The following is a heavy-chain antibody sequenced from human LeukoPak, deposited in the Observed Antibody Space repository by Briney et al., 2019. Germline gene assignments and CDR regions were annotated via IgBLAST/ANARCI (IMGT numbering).Heavy chain of an antibody. CDR1: GYPLSRYG. D-gene: IGHD2-15*01. J-gene: IGHJ6*03. V-gene: IGHV3-33*06. CDR2: IGDDGSNK. CDR3: AKGGGNPYYYYYYMDF. Sequence: GGSLRLPCAASGYPLSRYGMHWVRQAPAKGLEWVAVIGDDGSNKYYADSVKVRFTISRDNSKNTLYLQMHSLRAEDTGVYYCAKGGGNPYYYYYYMDFWGKGTTVTVSS.